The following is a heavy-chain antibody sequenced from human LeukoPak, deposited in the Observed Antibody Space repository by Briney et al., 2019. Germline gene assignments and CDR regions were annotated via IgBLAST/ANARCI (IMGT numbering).Heavy chain of an antibody. D-gene: IGHD3-16*01. CDR3: ARWGSGTSTFDD. V-gene: IGHV4-39*07. J-gene: IGHJ4*02. Sequence: SETPSLTCTVSGGSISGSTYYWGWIRQTPGKGLEWIGSIYYSGSTYYNPSLKSRVTISVDTSKNQFSQKLSSVTAADTAVYFCARWGSGTSTFDDWGKGTLVTVSS. CDR1: GGSISGSTYY. CDR2: IYYSGST.